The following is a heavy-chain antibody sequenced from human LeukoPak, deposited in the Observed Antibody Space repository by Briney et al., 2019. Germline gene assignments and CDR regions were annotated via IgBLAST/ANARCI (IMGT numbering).Heavy chain of an antibody. J-gene: IGHJ3*02. Sequence: GGSLRLSCAASGFTFSNHAMHWVRQAPGKGLEWVANIKQDESEKYYVDSVKGRFTISRDNAKNSLYLQMNSLRAEDTAVYYCARAGSSWYEDDAFDIWGQGTMVTVST. CDR3: ARAGSSWYEDDAFDI. V-gene: IGHV3-7*01. CDR1: GFTFSNHA. CDR2: IKQDESEK. D-gene: IGHD6-13*01.